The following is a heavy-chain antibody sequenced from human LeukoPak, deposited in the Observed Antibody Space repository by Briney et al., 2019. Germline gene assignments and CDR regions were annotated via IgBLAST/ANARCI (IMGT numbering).Heavy chain of an antibody. CDR2: IKQDGSEK. CDR3: AREWNGYDYVGEDY. Sequence: GGSLRLSCAASGFSFSIYWMSWVRQAPGKGLEWVANIKQDGSEKYYMDSVKGRFTISRDNAKNSLYLQMNSLRAEDTAVYYCAREWNGYDYVGEDYWGQGTLVTVSS. V-gene: IGHV3-7*01. D-gene: IGHD5-12*01. J-gene: IGHJ4*02. CDR1: GFSFSIYW.